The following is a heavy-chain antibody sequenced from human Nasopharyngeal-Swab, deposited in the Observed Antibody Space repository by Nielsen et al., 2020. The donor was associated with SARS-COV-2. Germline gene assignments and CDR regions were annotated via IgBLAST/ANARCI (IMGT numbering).Heavy chain of an antibody. CDR3: TREGSGWYHTFDY. Sequence: GESLKISCAASGFTFSSYAMSWFRQAPGKGLEWVGFIRSKAYGGTTEYAASVKGRFTISRDDSKSIAYLQMNSLKTEDTAVYYCTREGSGWYHTFDYWGQGTLVTVSS. CDR1: GFTFSSYA. CDR2: IRSKAYGGTT. J-gene: IGHJ4*02. D-gene: IGHD6-19*01. V-gene: IGHV3-49*03.